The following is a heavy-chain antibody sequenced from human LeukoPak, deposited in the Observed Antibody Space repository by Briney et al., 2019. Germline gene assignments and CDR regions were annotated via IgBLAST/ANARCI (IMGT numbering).Heavy chain of an antibody. V-gene: IGHV1-8*03. CDR3: ARGRGSSWPGNY. Sequence: GASVKVSCKASGYTFTGYYMHWVRQAPGQGLEWMGWMNPNSGNTGYAQKFQGRVTITRNTSISTAYMELSSLRSEDTAVYYCARGRGSSWPGNYWGQGTLVTVSS. CDR1: GYTFTGYY. CDR2: MNPNSGNT. J-gene: IGHJ4*02. D-gene: IGHD6-13*01.